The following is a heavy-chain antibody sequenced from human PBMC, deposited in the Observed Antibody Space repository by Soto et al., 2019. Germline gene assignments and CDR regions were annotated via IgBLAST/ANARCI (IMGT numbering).Heavy chain of an antibody. Sequence: ASLKVSCKASGYTFTGYYMHWVRQAPGQGLEWMGWINPNSGGTNYAQKFQGWVTMTRDTSISTAYMELSRLRSDDTAVYYCARDARVDTAMRPRTDYYYGMDVWGQGTTVTVSS. D-gene: IGHD5-18*01. J-gene: IGHJ6*02. V-gene: IGHV1-2*04. CDR1: GYTFTGYY. CDR3: ARDARVDTAMRPRTDYYYGMDV. CDR2: INPNSGGT.